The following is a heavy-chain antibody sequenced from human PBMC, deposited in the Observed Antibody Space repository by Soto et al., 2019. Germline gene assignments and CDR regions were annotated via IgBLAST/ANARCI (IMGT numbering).Heavy chain of an antibody. CDR1: GGSISSGGYS. CDR2: IYHSGST. CDR3: AREPLYYDFWSGYPGGAFDI. D-gene: IGHD3-3*01. J-gene: IGHJ3*02. V-gene: IGHV4-30-2*01. Sequence: QLQLQESGSGLVKPSQTLSLTCAVSGGSISSGGYSWSWIRQPPGKGLEWIGYIYHSGSTYYNPSLKRRVTISVDRSKNQFSLKLSSVTAADTAVYYCAREPLYYDFWSGYPGGAFDIWGQGTMVTVSS.